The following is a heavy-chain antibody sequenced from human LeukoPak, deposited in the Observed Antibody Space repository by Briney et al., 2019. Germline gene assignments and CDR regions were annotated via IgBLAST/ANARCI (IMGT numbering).Heavy chain of an antibody. V-gene: IGHV3-30*01. J-gene: IGHJ4*02. D-gene: IGHD3-10*01. CDR2: ISYDGSNK. CDR1: GFAFSSYA. Sequence: GGSLRLSCAASGFAFSSYAMHWVRQAPGKGLEWVAVISYDGSNKYYADSVKGRFTISRDNSKNTLYLQMNSLRAEDTAVYYCARVMVRGVIRPFDYWGQGTLVTVSS. CDR3: ARVMVRGVIRPFDY.